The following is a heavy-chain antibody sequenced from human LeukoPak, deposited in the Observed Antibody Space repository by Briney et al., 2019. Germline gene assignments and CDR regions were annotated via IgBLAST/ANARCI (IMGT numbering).Heavy chain of an antibody. J-gene: IGHJ4*02. CDR2: IYSGGST. V-gene: IGHV3-53*01. D-gene: IGHD3-22*01. Sequence: PGGSLRLSCAASGFTVSSNYMSWVRQAPGKGLEWVSVIYSGGSTHYADSVKGRFTISRDNSKNTLYLQMNSLRAEDTAVYYCARVRKGPRYYYDSSGYIDYFDYWGQGTLVNVSS. CDR3: ARVRKGPRYYYDSSGYIDYFDY. CDR1: GFTVSSNY.